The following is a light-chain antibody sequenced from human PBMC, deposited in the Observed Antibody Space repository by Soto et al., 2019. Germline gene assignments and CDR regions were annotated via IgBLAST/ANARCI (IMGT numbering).Light chain of an antibody. Sequence: QSVLTQPPSVSGAPGQRVTISCTGSSSNIGAGYDVYWYQQLPGTAPKLLIYGNSNRPSGVPDRFSGSKSGTSASLAITGLLAEDEAEYYCQSYDSSLSGYVVFGGGTKLTVL. CDR1: SSNIGAGYD. CDR3: QSYDSSLSGYVV. CDR2: GNS. J-gene: IGLJ2*01. V-gene: IGLV1-40*01.